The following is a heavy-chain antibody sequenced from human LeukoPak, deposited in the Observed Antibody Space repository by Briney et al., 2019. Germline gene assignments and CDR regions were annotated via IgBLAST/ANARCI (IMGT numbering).Heavy chain of an antibody. CDR2: ISPYNGNT. V-gene: IGHV1-18*01. D-gene: IGHD3-22*01. Sequence: ASVKVSCKASGYTFTSYGISWVRQAPGQGLEWMGWISPYNGNTNYAQTLKGRVTMSTDTSTSTAYMELRSLRSHDTAVYYCARMLYDSSGYYRHWGQGSLVTVSS. CDR1: GYTFTSYG. CDR3: ARMLYDSSGYYRH. J-gene: IGHJ1*01.